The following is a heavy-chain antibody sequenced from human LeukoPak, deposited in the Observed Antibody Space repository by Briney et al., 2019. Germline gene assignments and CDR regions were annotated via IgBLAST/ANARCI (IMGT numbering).Heavy chain of an antibody. J-gene: IGHJ4*02. CDR1: GGSISSYY. CDR3: ARGYLWFGELSLFDY. CDR2: IYYSGST. D-gene: IGHD3-10*01. Sequence: SETLSLTCTVSGGSISSYYWNWIRQPPGKGLEWIGYIYYSGSTNYNPSLKSRVTISVDTSKNQFSLKLSSVTAADTAVYYCARGYLWFGELSLFDYWGQGTLVTVSS. V-gene: IGHV4-59*12.